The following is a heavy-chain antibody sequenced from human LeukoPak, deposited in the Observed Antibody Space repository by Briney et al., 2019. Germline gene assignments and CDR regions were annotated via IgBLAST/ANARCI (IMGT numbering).Heavy chain of an antibody. D-gene: IGHD1-26*01. Sequence: GGSLRLSCAASGFTFSSYAMSWVRQAPGKGLEWVSAISGSGGSTYYADSVKGRFTISRDNSKNTLYLQTNSLRAEDTAVYYCAKGKGATTVFDYWGQGTLVTVSS. CDR3: AKGKGATTVFDY. V-gene: IGHV3-23*01. J-gene: IGHJ4*02. CDR2: ISGSGGST. CDR1: GFTFSSYA.